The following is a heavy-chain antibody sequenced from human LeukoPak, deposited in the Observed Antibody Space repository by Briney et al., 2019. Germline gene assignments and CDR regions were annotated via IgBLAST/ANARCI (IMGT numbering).Heavy chain of an antibody. CDR2: INWNGGRT. D-gene: IGHD4-11*01. V-gene: IGHV3-20*04. J-gene: IGHJ4*02. CDR3: ARYDYSNYVGYYDL. CDR1: GFTFDDYG. Sequence: GGSLRLSCAASGFTFDDYGMSWVRQAPGKGLEWGAGINWNGGRTDYADSLKGRFTISRDNAKNSLYLQMNSLRAEDTALYFCARYDYSNYVGYYDLWGQGTLVTVSS.